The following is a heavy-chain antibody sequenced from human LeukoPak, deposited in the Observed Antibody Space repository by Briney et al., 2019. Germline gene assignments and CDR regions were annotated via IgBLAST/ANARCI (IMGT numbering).Heavy chain of an antibody. V-gene: IGHV4-39*01. CDR2: IYYSGST. Sequence: SETLSLTCTVSGGSISSSSYYWGWIREPPGKGLEWIGSIYYSGSTYYNPSLKSRVTISVDTSKNQFSLKLGSVTAADTAVYYCASPTTMTTAIEYWGQGTLVTVSS. CDR3: ASPTTMTTAIEY. D-gene: IGHD4-17*01. J-gene: IGHJ4*02. CDR1: GGSISSSSYY.